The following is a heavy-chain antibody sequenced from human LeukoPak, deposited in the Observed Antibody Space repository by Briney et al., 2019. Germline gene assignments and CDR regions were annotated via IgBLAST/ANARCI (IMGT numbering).Heavy chain of an antibody. Sequence: ASETLSLTCTVSGGSISSSSYYWGWIRQPPGKGLEWIGSIYYSGSTYYNPSLKSRVTISVDTSKNQFSLKLSSVTAADTAVYYCARAGCGLYDYWGQGTLVTVSS. V-gene: IGHV4-39*07. D-gene: IGHD6-19*01. J-gene: IGHJ4*02. CDR2: IYYSGST. CDR1: GGSISSSSYY. CDR3: ARAGCGLYDY.